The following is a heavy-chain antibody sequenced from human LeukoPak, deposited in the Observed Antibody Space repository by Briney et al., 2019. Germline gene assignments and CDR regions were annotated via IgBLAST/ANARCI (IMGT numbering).Heavy chain of an antibody. CDR3: ARLYVDTAMVDFDY. D-gene: IGHD5-18*01. Sequence: SVTVSCKASGGTFSSYASSWVRQAPGQGLEWMGGIIPIFGTANYAQKFQGRVTITADKSTSTAYMELSSLRSEDTAVYYCARLYVDTAMVDFDYWGQGTLVTVSS. J-gene: IGHJ4*02. CDR1: GGTFSSYA. CDR2: IIPIFGTA. V-gene: IGHV1-69*06.